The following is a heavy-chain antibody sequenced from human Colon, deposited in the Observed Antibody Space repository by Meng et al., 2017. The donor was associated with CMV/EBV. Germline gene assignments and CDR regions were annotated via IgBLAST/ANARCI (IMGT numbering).Heavy chain of an antibody. D-gene: IGHD6-19*01. CDR2: INSYICNT. J-gene: IGHJ5*02. V-gene: IGHV1-18*01. CDR1: GYNFTSYG. CDR3: VRYGQWLEVWFDP. Sequence: SVKVSCKASGYNFTSYGISWVRQAPGQGLEWMGWINSYICNTNHAQKFQGRVTMTTDTSTTTAYMELRSLRFDDTDVYYCVRYGQWLEVWFDPWGQGTLVTVSS.